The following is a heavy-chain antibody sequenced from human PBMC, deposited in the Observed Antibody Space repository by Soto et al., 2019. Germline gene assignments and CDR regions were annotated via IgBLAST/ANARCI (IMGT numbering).Heavy chain of an antibody. CDR3: ARDGETYYYGSGSLPPRYYGMDV. D-gene: IGHD3-10*01. V-gene: IGHV1-69*01. J-gene: IGHJ6*02. CDR1: GGTFSSYA. Sequence: QVQLVQSGAEVKKPGSSVKVSCKASGGTFSSYAISWVRQAPGQGLEWMGGIIPIFGTANYAQKFQGRVTITADESTSTAYMELSSLRYEDTAVYYCARDGETYYYGSGSLPPRYYGMDVWGQGTTVTVSS. CDR2: IIPIFGTA.